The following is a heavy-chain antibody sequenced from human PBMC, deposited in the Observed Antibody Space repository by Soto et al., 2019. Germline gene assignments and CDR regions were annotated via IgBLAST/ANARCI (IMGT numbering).Heavy chain of an antibody. CDR1: GFTFSSYG. CDR2: ISYDGSNK. J-gene: IGHJ4*02. V-gene: IGHV3-30*18. D-gene: IGHD3-10*01. Sequence: QVQLVESGGGVVQPGRSLRLSCAASGFTFSSYGMHWVRQAPGKGLEWVAVISYDGSNKYYADSVKGRFTISRDNSKNTLYLQMNSLRAEDTAVYYCAKLAGSPVGFDYWDQGTLVTVSS. CDR3: AKLAGSPVGFDY.